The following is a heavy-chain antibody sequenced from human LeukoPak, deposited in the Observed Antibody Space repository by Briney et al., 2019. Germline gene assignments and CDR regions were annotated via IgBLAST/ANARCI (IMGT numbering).Heavy chain of an antibody. V-gene: IGHV4-39*01. CDR3: VRLWSRDCSGGSCPHQPNY. CDR2: IQYGGST. Sequence: SETLSLTCTVSGVSISSIAYDWGWIRQPPGKGLERNISIQYGGSTYYNTSRKSRFIIFLDTSKNQFSLNLRFVMAAVTAVYYRVRLWSRDCSGGSCPHQPNYWGQGNLVTVSS. CDR1: GVSISSIAYD. J-gene: IGHJ4*02. D-gene: IGHD2-15*01.